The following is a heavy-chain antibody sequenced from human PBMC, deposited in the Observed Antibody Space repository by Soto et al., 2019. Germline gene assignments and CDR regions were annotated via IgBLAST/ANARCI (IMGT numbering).Heavy chain of an antibody. Sequence: ASVKVSCKASGYSFTSYVIYWVRQAPGQRLEWMGWINAGNGNTKSSQKFQARVTITSDTSASTAYMELSSLRSEDTAVYFCARGVENIVVVLDVFGYYGMDVWGQGTTVTVSS. CDR2: INAGNGNT. D-gene: IGHD2-2*01. V-gene: IGHV1-3*01. J-gene: IGHJ6*02. CDR3: ARGVENIVVVLDVFGYYGMDV. CDR1: GYSFTSYV.